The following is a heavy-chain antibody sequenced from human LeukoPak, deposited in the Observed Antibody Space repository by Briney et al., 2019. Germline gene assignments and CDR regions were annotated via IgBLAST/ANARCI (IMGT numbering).Heavy chain of an antibody. CDR3: ARDLYSGYDWWFDP. Sequence: SETLSLTCTVSGGSISSSSYYWGWIRQPPGKGLEWIGSIYYSGSTYYNPSLKSRVTISVDTSKNQFSLKLSSVTAADTAVYYCARDLYSGYDWWFDPWGQGTLVTVSS. CDR1: GGSISSSSYY. CDR2: IYYSGST. D-gene: IGHD5-12*01. J-gene: IGHJ5*02. V-gene: IGHV4-39*07.